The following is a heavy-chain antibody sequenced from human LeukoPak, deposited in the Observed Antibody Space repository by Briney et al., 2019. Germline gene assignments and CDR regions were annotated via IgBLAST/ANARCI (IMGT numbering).Heavy chain of an antibody. D-gene: IGHD2-21*02. CDR3: ARQGCGGDCYIPTSPLDAFDI. Sequence: SETLSLTCTVSGGSISSSSYYWGWMRQPPGKGLEWIGSIYYSGSTYYNPSLKSRVTISVDTSKNQFSLKLSSVTAADTAVHYCARQGCGGDCYIPTSPLDAFDIWGQGTMVTVSS. V-gene: IGHV4-39*01. CDR1: GGSISSSSYY. J-gene: IGHJ3*02. CDR2: IYYSGST.